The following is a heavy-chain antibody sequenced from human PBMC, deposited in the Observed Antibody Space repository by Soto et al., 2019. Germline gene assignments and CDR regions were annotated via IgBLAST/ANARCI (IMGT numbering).Heavy chain of an antibody. D-gene: IGHD3-9*01. Sequence: GGSLRLSCAASGFTFSSYGMHWVRQAPGKGLEWVAVIWYDGSNKYYADSVKGRFTISRDNSKNTLYLQMNSLRAEDTAVYYCARNTYYDILTGDGPFDYWGQGTLVTVSS. CDR1: GFTFSSYG. V-gene: IGHV3-33*01. CDR3: ARNTYYDILTGDGPFDY. J-gene: IGHJ4*02. CDR2: IWYDGSNK.